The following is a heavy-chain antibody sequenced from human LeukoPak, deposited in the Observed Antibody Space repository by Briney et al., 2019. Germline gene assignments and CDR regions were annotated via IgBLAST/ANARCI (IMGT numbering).Heavy chain of an antibody. J-gene: IGHJ4*02. V-gene: IGHV4-4*07. CDR1: GASITTYS. D-gene: IGHD1-26*01. Sequence: SETLSLTCTVSGASITTYSWNWIRQPAGKGLEWIGRIHGNGSTNYNPSLKSRVTISVDTSKNQFSLKLSSVTAADTAVYYCARSRRGVVGATMDYWGQGTLVTVSS. CDR2: IHGNGST. CDR3: ARSRRGVVGATMDY.